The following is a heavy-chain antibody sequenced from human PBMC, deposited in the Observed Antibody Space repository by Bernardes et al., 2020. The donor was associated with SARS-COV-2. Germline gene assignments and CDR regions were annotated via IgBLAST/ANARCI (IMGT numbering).Heavy chain of an antibody. D-gene: IGHD2-2*01. J-gene: IGHJ6*02. CDR1: GFTFNNFG. CDR2: ISYEGSIQ. V-gene: IGHV3-30*18. Sequence: GGSLRLSCEASGFTFNNFGMHWVRQAPGKGLEWVAVISYEGSIQHYADSVKGRFTISRDSSKNTVYLQMNTLRPEDTAVYYCAKLRSVLWIHPYYNGMDVWRQGTTVTVSS. CDR3: AKLRSVLWIHPYYNGMDV.